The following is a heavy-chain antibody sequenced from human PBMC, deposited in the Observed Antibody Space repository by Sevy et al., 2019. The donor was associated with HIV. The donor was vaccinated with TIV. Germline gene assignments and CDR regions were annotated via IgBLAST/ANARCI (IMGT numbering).Heavy chain of an antibody. Sequence: GGSLRLSCAASGFSFSSFAMIWVRQAPGKGLEWVSEICGGDGSTYYADSVKGRFTISRDNSKNTVYLQMSSLRAEDTTSYYCAEGCHSDECGADTLDIWGQGTMVTVSS. CDR3: AEGCHSDECGADTLDI. CDR1: GFSFSSFA. J-gene: IGHJ3*02. CDR2: ICGGDGST. V-gene: IGHV3-23*01. D-gene: IGHD1-26*01.